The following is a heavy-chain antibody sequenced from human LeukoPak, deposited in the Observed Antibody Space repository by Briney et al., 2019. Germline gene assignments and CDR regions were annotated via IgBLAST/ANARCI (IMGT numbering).Heavy chain of an antibody. Sequence: ASVKVSCKASGYTFTSYGISWVRQAPGQGLEWMGWISAYNGNTNYAQKLQGRVTMTTDTSTSTAYMELRRLRSDDTAVYYCARERYGSGSYYPTIIDYWGQGTLVTVSS. V-gene: IGHV1-18*01. CDR1: GYTFTSYG. J-gene: IGHJ4*02. D-gene: IGHD3-10*01. CDR2: ISAYNGNT. CDR3: ARERYGSGSYYPTIIDY.